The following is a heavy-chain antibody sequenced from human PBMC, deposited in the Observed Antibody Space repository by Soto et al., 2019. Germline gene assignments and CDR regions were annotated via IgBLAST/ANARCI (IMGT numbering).Heavy chain of an antibody. CDR3: ARGSDNFQPTTYCSGGSCYPNWFDP. CDR1: GYTFTGYY. D-gene: IGHD2-15*01. Sequence: ASVKVSCKASGYTFTGYYMHWVRQAPGQGLEWMGWINPNSGGTNYAQKFQGWVTMTRDTSISTAYMELSGLRSDGTAVYYCARGSDNFQPTTYCSGGSCYPNWFDPWGQGTLVTVSS. CDR2: INPNSGGT. J-gene: IGHJ5*02. V-gene: IGHV1-2*04.